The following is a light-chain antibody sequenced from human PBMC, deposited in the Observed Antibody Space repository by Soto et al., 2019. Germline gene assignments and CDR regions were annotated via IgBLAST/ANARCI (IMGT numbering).Light chain of an antibody. J-gene: IGLJ2*01. CDR3: SSYTRSTTLVV. CDR2: EVT. Sequence: QSALTQPASVSGSPGQSITISCTGTSSDVGSHNFVSWYQQRPGKAPKLMIFEVTKRPSGVSNRFSASKSGNTASLTISGLQAEDEADYYCSSYTRSTTLVVFGGGTKVTVL. CDR1: SSDVGSHNF. V-gene: IGLV2-14*02.